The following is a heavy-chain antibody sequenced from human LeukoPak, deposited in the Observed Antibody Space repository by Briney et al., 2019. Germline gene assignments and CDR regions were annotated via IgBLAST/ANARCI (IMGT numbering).Heavy chain of an antibody. Sequence: GSLRLSCAASGFTFSNYAMSWVRQAPGKGLEWVSAISGSGGSTYYADSVEGRFTISGDNSKNTLYLQMNSLRAEDTAVYYCAKDRNYCGGDCLLYYFDYWGQGTLVTVSS. CDR2: ISGSGGST. D-gene: IGHD2-21*02. V-gene: IGHV3-23*01. CDR3: AKDRNYCGGDCLLYYFDY. J-gene: IGHJ4*02. CDR1: GFTFSNYA.